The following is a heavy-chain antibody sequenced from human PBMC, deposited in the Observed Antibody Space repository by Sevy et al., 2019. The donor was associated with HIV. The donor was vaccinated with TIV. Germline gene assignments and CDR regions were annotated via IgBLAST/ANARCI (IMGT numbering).Heavy chain of an antibody. CDR3: ARDLPSSGWYTTGRYEGTFDY. CDR1: GFSFSSFG. CDR2: ISKDGSNK. V-gene: IGHV3-33*08. D-gene: IGHD6-19*01. J-gene: IGHJ4*02. Sequence: WGSLRLSCEASGFSFSSFGMHWVRQTPGKGLEWVALISKDGSNKYYADSVKGRFTISRDNAKNSLYLQMNSLRDKDTAVYYCARDLPSSGWYTTGRYEGTFDYWGQGTLVTVSS.